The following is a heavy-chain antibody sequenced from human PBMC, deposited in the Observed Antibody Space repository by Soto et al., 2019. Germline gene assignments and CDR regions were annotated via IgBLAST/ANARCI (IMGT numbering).Heavy chain of an antibody. CDR3: ASVYYYGSGTFNY. V-gene: IGHV1-69*13. CDR1: GGTFSSYA. Sequence: SVKVSCKASGGTFSSYAISWVRQAPGQGLEWMGGIIPIFGTANYAQKFQGRVTITADESTSTAYMELSSLRSEDTAVYYCASVYYYGSGTFNYWGPGSLVTVSS. CDR2: IIPIFGTA. D-gene: IGHD3-10*01. J-gene: IGHJ4*02.